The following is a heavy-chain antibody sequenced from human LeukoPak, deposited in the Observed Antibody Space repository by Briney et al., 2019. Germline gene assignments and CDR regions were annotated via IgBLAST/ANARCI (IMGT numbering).Heavy chain of an antibody. D-gene: IGHD3-16*01. J-gene: IGHJ4*02. CDR1: GGSISSYY. Sequence: SETPSLTCTVSGGSISSYYWSWIRQPPGKGLEWIGYIYYSGSTNYNPSLKSRVTISVDTSKNQFSLKLSSVTAADTAVYYCARRNPGGETDYWGQGTLVTVSS. CDR3: ARRNPGGETDY. CDR2: IYYSGST. V-gene: IGHV4-59*08.